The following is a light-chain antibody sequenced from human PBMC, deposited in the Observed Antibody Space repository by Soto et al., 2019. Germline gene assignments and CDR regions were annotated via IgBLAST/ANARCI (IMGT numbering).Light chain of an antibody. CDR2: EVT. V-gene: IGLV2-14*01. J-gene: IGLJ1*01. CDR3: SSYTTARTYV. Sequence: QCLLTQPASVSGSPGQSITISCTGTISDVGGYDYVSWYQQHPDKAPKFMIYEVTNRPSGVSHRFSGSKSGNTASLTISGLQAEDEADYYCSSYTTARTYVFGTGTKVTVL. CDR1: ISDVGGYDY.